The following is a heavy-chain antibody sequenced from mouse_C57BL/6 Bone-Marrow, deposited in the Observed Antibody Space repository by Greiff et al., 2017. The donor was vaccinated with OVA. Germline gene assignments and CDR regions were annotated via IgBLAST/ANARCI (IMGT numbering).Heavy chain of an antibody. CDR2: IDPANGNT. Sequence: VHVKQSVAELVRPGASVKLSCTASGFNIKNTYMHWVKQRPEQGLEWIGRIDPANGNTKYAPKFQGKATITADTSSNTAYLQLSSLTSEDTAIYYCAPFYYGTFMDYWGQGTSVTVSS. CDR3: APFYYGTFMDY. CDR1: GFNIKNTY. J-gene: IGHJ4*01. D-gene: IGHD1-1*01. V-gene: IGHV14-3*01.